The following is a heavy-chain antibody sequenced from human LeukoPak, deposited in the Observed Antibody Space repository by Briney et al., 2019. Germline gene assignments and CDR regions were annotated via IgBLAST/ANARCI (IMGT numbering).Heavy chain of an antibody. CDR2: IWYDGSNK. V-gene: IGHV3-33*06. D-gene: IGHD6-19*01. J-gene: IGHJ4*02. Sequence: GGSLRLSCAASGFTFSTNWMSWVRQAPGKGLEWVAVIWYDGSNKYYADSVKGRFTISRDNSKNTLYLQMNSLRAEDTAVYYCAKDYGGLQWLLYYFDYWGQGTLVTVSS. CDR1: GFTFSTNW. CDR3: AKDYGGLQWLLYYFDY.